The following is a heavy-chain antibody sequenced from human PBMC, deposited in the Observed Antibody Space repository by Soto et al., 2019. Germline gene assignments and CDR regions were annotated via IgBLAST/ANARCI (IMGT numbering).Heavy chain of an antibody. D-gene: IGHD3-16*01. V-gene: IGHV4-31*03. CDR1: GASVSSGAYY. CDR2: IYESGYT. J-gene: IGHJ4*02. CDR3: ARDYDGFDY. Sequence: PSETLSLTCTVSGASVSSGAYYWGWVRQRPGRGLEWIGYIYESGYTYYTTSLKSRLTISLDRSNNQFSLGLTSVTAADTAVYYCARDYDGFDYWGPGT.